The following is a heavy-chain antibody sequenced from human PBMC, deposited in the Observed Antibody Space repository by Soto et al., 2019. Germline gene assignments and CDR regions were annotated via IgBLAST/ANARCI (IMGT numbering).Heavy chain of an antibody. J-gene: IGHJ4*02. D-gene: IGHD6-19*01. CDR1: GFTFNNYW. CDR3: ASGRYTSGWYPDYFDY. Sequence: PGGSLRLSCAVSGFTFNNYWMSWVRQAPGKGLEWVANIKQDGSDKYYVDSLKGRFTISRDNAKNTLYLQMNSLRAEDTAVYYRASGRYTSGWYPDYFDYWGQGTLVTV. CDR2: IKQDGSDK. V-gene: IGHV3-7*03.